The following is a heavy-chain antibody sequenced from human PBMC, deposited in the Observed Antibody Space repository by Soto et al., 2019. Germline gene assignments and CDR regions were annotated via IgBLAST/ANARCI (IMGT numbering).Heavy chain of an antibody. J-gene: IGHJ5*02. D-gene: IGHD3-22*01. CDR1: GGTFSSYA. Sequence: SVKVSCKASGGTFSSYAISWVRQAPGQGLEWMGGIIPIFGTANYAQKFQGRVTITADESTSTAYMELRSLRSDDTAVYYCAREYYYDSSGKGWFDPWGQGTLVTV. V-gene: IGHV1-69*13. CDR2: IIPIFGTA. CDR3: AREYYYDSSGKGWFDP.